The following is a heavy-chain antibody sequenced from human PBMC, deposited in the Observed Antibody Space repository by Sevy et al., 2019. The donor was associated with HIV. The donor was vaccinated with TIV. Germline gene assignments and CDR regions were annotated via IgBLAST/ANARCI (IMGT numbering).Heavy chain of an antibody. V-gene: IGHV3-49*04. Sequence: QPGGSLRLSCTASGFTFGDYCMSWVRQAPGKGLEWVAFLKSDVYGGTVDHAASVRGRFVISRDDSKTIAYLQMNDLKTEDTGVYYCTRWKAAQSIFDYWGQGALVTVSS. D-gene: IGHD6-13*01. J-gene: IGHJ4*02. CDR3: TRWKAAQSIFDY. CDR1: GFTFGDYC. CDR2: LKSDVYGGTV.